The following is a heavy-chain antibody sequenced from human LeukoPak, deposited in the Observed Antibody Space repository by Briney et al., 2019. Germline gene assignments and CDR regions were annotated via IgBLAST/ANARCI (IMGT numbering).Heavy chain of an antibody. CDR1: GFIFRNYG. Sequence: QAGGSLRLSCAASGFIFRNYGMHWVRQAPGREPEWVAVISSGGRNKFYTDSVKGRFTISRDDSKNMLYLQMNSLRTEGTAIYYCAKEFAAIVALDNWGQGALITVSS. V-gene: IGHV3-30*18. CDR2: ISSGGRNK. CDR3: AKEFAAIVALDN. D-gene: IGHD2-15*01. J-gene: IGHJ4*02.